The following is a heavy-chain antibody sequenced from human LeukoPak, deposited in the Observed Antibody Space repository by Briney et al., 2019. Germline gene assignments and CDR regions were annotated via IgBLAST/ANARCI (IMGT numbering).Heavy chain of an antibody. D-gene: IGHD2-21*02. CDR1: GGSISSGGYS. J-gene: IGHJ4*02. V-gene: IGHV4-30-2*01. CDR3: ARCDSHYFDY. Sequence: SQTLSLTCAVSGGSISSGGYSWSWIRQPPGKGLEWIGYIYHSGSTYYNPSLKSRVTISVDRSKNQFSLKLSSVTAADTAVYYCARCDSHYFDYGGQETLVTVSS. CDR2: IYHSGST.